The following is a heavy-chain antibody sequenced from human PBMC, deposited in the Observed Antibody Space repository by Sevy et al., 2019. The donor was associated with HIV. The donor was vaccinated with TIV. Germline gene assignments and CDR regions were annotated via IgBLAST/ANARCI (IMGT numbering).Heavy chain of an antibody. CDR1: GLSVSDNF. CDR2: IYIGHNT. CDR3: ARGKHVSDYYGSFDY. J-gene: IGHJ4*02. Sequence: GGSLRLSCAASGLSVSDNFMSWVRQAPGKGLEWVSVIYIGHNTYYADSVKGRFTISRDKAENTLFLQMNSLRVEDTAVYYCARGKHVSDYYGSFDYWGQGTLVTVSS. V-gene: IGHV3-53*01. D-gene: IGHD3-3*01.